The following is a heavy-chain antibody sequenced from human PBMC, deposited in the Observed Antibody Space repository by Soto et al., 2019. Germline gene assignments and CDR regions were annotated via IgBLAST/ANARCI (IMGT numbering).Heavy chain of an antibody. CDR1: GFTFSSYG. D-gene: IGHD3-16*02. CDR3: APSMITFGEVIGEGMDV. V-gene: IGHV3-30*03. J-gene: IGHJ6*02. CDR2: ISYDGSNK. Sequence: QVQLVESGGGVVQPGRSLRLSCAASGFTFSSYGMQWVRQAPGKGLEWVAVISYDGSNKYYADSVKGRFTISRDNSKNTLYLQMNSLRAEDTAVYYCAPSMITFGEVIGEGMDVWGQGTTVTVSS.